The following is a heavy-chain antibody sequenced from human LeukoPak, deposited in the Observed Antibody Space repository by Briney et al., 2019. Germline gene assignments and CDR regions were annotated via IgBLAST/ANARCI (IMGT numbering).Heavy chain of an antibody. CDR1: GYTFTDYH. D-gene: IGHD5-18*01. CDR3: ARLKGLLDY. Sequence: GASVKVSCKASGYTFTDYHLHWVRQAPGQGLEWMGWINPKGGGTNSAQNFQGRVTMTRDTSISTAYMELSRLRSDDTAVYYCARLKGLLDYWGQGTLVTVSS. CDR2: INPKGGGT. V-gene: IGHV1-2*02. J-gene: IGHJ4*02.